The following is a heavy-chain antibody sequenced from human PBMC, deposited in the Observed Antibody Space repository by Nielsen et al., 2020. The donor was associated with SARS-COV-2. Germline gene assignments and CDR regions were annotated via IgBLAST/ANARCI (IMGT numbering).Heavy chain of an antibody. V-gene: IGHV4-59*08. CDR3: ARGQYMFDY. Sequence: GSLRLSCSVSGCSINNYYWSWIRQPPGQGLEWIGYIDYSGSTNYTPSLKSRVTISINMSKNQFSQKLTSVTAADPSVDYCARGQYMFDYCGQGTLVTVSS. J-gene: IGHJ4*02. CDR2: IDYSGST. D-gene: IGHD1-1*01. CDR1: GCSINNYY.